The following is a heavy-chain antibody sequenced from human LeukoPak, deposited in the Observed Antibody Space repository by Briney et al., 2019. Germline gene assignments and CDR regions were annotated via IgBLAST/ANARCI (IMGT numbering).Heavy chain of an antibody. CDR3: ARGVNIVVVTAIQGHYFDY. Sequence: SETLSLTCAVYGGSFSGYYWCWIRQPPGKGLEWIGEINHSGSTNYNPTLKSRVTISVDTSKNQFSLKLSSVTAADTAVYYCARGVNIVVVTAIQGHYFDYWGQGTLVTVSS. J-gene: IGHJ4*02. D-gene: IGHD2-21*02. V-gene: IGHV4-34*01. CDR2: INHSGST. CDR1: GGSFSGYY.